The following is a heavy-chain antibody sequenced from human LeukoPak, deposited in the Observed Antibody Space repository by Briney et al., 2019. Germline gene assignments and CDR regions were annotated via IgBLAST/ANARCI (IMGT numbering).Heavy chain of an antibody. CDR3: ARTLRGNNWFDP. Sequence: ASVTVSCKASGFTFTTYDITWVRQATGQGLEWVGWMNPKSGNTGSGQRFQGRVTMTRNTSISTVYMELHNLRSEDTAVYYCARTLRGNNWFDPWGQGTLVTVSS. D-gene: IGHD3-10*01. V-gene: IGHV1-8*01. CDR1: GFTFTTYD. CDR2: MNPKSGNT. J-gene: IGHJ5*02.